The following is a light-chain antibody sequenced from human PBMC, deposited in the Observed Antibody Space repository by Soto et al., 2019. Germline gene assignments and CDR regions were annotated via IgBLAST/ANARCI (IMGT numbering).Light chain of an antibody. CDR1: QSISTW. CDR3: QQYNSYST. J-gene: IGKJ1*01. Sequence: DIQMTQSPSTLSASVGDRVTITCRASQSISTWLAWYQQKPGKAPKLLIYDASSLESGVPSRVSGSGSGTEFTLTIRSLQPEDFASYYCQQYNSYSTFGQGTKVEIK. CDR2: DAS. V-gene: IGKV1-5*01.